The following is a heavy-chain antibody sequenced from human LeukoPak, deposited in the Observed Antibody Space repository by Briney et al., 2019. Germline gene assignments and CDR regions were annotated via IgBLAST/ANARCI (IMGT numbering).Heavy chain of an antibody. CDR1: GYSFTSYW. J-gene: IGHJ4*02. V-gene: IGHV5-51*01. Sequence: GESLKISCKGSGYSFTSYWIGWVRQMPGKGLEWMGIIYPGDSDTRYSPSFQGQVTISADKSISTAYLQWSSLKASDTAMYYCARRGKVATIRGLEPRYYFDYWGQGTLVTVSS. CDR3: ARRGKVATIRGLEPRYYFDY. D-gene: IGHD5-24*01. CDR2: IYPGDSDT.